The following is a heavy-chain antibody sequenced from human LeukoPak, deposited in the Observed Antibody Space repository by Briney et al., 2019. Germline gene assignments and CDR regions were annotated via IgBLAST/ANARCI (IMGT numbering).Heavy chain of an antibody. V-gene: IGHV3-48*01. Sequence: GGSLRLSCAASGFTFSSYSMNWVRQAPGKGLEWVSYISSSSTIYYADSVKGRFTISRDNAKNSLYLQVNSLRAEDTAVYYCARDSYGDYSFDYWGQGTLVTVSS. D-gene: IGHD4-17*01. CDR1: GFTFSSYS. CDR2: ISSSSTI. CDR3: ARDSYGDYSFDY. J-gene: IGHJ4*02.